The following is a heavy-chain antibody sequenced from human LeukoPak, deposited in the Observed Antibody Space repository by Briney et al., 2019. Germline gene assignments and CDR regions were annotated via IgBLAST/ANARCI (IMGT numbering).Heavy chain of an antibody. Sequence: GGSLRLSCAASGFTFSSYGMHWVRQAPGKGLEWVAFIRYDGSNKYYADSVKGRFTISRDNSKNTLYLQMNGLRAEDTAVYYCAKEGSAVGNYFDYWGQGTLVTVSS. CDR1: GFTFSSYG. J-gene: IGHJ4*02. CDR3: AKEGSAVGNYFDY. V-gene: IGHV3-30*02. D-gene: IGHD6-19*01. CDR2: IRYDGSNK.